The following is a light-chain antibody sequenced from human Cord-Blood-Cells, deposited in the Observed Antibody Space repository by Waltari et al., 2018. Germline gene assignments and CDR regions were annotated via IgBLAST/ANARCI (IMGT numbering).Light chain of an antibody. V-gene: IGLV2-23*01. CDR1: CSDVGSYNL. J-gene: IGLJ3*02. CDR2: EGS. CDR3: CSYAGSSTWV. Sequence: QSALTQPASVSGSPGQSITISCTGTCSDVGSYNLVSWYQQHPGKAPKLMIYEGSKRPSGVSNRFSRSKSGNTASLTISGLQAEDEADYYCCSYAGSSTWVFGGGTKLTVL.